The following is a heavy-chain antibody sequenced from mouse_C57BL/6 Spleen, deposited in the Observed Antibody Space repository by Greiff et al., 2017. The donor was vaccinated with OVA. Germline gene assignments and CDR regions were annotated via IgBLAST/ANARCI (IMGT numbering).Heavy chain of an antibody. CDR1: GYTFTDHT. CDR3: ARDGFYGSSFHGYFDF. Sequence: VQLQQSDAELVKPGASVKISCKVSGYTFTDHTIHWMKQRPEQGLEWIGYIYPRDGSTKYNEKFKGKATLTADKSSSTAYMQLNSLTSEDSAVXFCARDGFYGSSFHGYFDFWGTGTTVTVSS. V-gene: IGHV1-78*01. CDR2: IYPRDGST. J-gene: IGHJ1*03. D-gene: IGHD1-1*01.